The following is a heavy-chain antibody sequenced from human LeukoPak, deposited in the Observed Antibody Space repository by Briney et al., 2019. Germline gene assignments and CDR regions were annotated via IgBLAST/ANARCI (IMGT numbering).Heavy chain of an antibody. J-gene: IGHJ4*02. V-gene: IGHV4-39*07. Sequence: SETLSLTCTVSGGSISSSSYYWGWIRQPPGKGLEWIGSIYYSGSTYYNPSLKSRVTISVDTSKNQFSLKLSSVTAADTAVYYCARESSGWYGYYFDYWGQGTLVTVSS. CDR2: IYYSGST. CDR1: GGSISSSSYY. D-gene: IGHD6-19*01. CDR3: ARESSGWYGYYFDY.